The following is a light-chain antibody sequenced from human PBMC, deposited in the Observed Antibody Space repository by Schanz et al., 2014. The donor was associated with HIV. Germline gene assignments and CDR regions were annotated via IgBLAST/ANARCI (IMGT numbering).Light chain of an antibody. Sequence: EIVMTQSPATLSASPGERATLSCRASQTLRNNLGSSNFAWYQQKPGQAPRLLIYSASTRATGIPARFSGSGSGTEFTLTISSLQSEDFAVYYCQQYGSSPRTFGQGTKVEIK. CDR3: QQYGSSPRT. V-gene: IGKV3-15*01. CDR1: QTLRNNLGSSN. J-gene: IGKJ1*01. CDR2: SAS.